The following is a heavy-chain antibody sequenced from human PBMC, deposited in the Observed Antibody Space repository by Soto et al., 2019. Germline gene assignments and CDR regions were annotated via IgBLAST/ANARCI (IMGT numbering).Heavy chain of an antibody. CDR3: ARAGHDSSGYYYGGLDY. Sequence: QVQLVESGGGVAQPGGSLRLSCAASGFTFSRYGMHWVRQAPGKGLAWVAVIWTDGSYEYYADSVMGRFTISRDNSKNTLYLQMNSLRAEDTAVYYCARAGHDSSGYYYGGLDYWRPGTLVTVSS. CDR2: IWTDGSYE. J-gene: IGHJ4*02. V-gene: IGHV3-33*01. D-gene: IGHD3-22*01. CDR1: GFTFSRYG.